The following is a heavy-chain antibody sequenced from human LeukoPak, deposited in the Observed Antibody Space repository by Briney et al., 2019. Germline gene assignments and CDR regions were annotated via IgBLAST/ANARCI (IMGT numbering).Heavy chain of an antibody. J-gene: IGHJ3*02. V-gene: IGHV4-59*01. Sequence: SETLSLTCTVSGGSISSYYWSWIRQPPGKGLEWIGYIYYSGSTNYNPSLKSRVTISVDTSKNQFSLKLSSVTAADTAVYYCARTYSSSWYGGFDAFDIWGRGTMVTVSS. CDR1: GGSISSYY. CDR3: ARTYSSSWYGGFDAFDI. D-gene: IGHD6-13*01. CDR2: IYYSGST.